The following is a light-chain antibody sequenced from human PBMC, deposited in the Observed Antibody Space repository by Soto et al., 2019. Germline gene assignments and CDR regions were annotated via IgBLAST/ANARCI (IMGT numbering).Light chain of an antibody. Sequence: QSALTQPASVSGSPGQSITISCAGTSSDIGDYNYVSWYQQHPGKAPKLMIYEVSHRPSGISNRFSGSKSGNTASLTISGRQAADEADYYCSSFTNSFTLVFGGGTKVTVL. CDR3: SSFTNSFTLV. V-gene: IGLV2-14*01. CDR2: EVS. CDR1: SSDIGDYNY. J-gene: IGLJ3*02.